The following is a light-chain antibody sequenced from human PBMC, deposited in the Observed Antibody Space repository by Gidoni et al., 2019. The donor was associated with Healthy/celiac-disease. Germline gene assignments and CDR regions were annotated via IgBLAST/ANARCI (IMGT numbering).Light chain of an antibody. CDR1: QSVRSSY. CDR3: QQYGSSPPWT. V-gene: IGKV3-20*01. Sequence: DIVLTQSPGTLSLSPGERATLSCRASQSVRSSYLAWYQQKPGQAPRLLIYGASSRATGITDRFSGSGSGTDFTTTISRMEAEDVVVEYCQQYGSSPPWTFGQGTKVEIK. J-gene: IGKJ1*01. CDR2: GAS.